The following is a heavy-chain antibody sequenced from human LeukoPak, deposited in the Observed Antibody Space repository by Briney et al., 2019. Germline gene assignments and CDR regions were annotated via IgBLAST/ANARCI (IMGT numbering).Heavy chain of an antibody. CDR3: ARAGDLGRDDAFDT. CDR2: INYTGSS. V-gene: IGHV4-59*11. CDR1: VGSLRALD. J-gene: IGHJ3*02. D-gene: IGHD3-10*01. Sequence: PSQTLSLTCTVSVGSLRALDLSCIPQPPGKALERIRYINYTGSSVYNPPSQSRGAISLDPSKKQFSLKVRSVTAADTAVYYCARAGDLGRDDAFDTWGQGTMVTVSS.